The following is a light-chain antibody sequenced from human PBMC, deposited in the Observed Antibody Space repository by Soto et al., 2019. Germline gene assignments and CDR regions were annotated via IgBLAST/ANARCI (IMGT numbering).Light chain of an antibody. J-gene: IGKJ1*01. Sequence: DIQMTQSPSALSASVGDRATITCRASQSISSWLAWYQQKPGKAPKLLIYDASTLQSGVPSRFSGSGSGTDFTLTISSLQPEDFATYYCQQLNSYPPWTFGQGTKVDIK. CDR1: QSISSW. CDR3: QQLNSYPPWT. CDR2: DAS. V-gene: IGKV1-5*01.